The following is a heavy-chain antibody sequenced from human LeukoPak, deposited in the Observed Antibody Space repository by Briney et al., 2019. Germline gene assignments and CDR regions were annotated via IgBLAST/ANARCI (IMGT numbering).Heavy chain of an antibody. J-gene: IGHJ4*02. CDR1: GYTFTGQY. V-gene: IGHV1-2*02. CDR3: ARDSEYSSGWYYFDY. Sequence: ASVKVSCKASGYTFTGQYMHWVRQAPGQGPEWMGWINPNSGGTNYAQKFQGRVTMTRDTSISTAYMELSRLRSDDTAVYYCARDSEYSSGWYYFDYWGQGTLVTVSS. D-gene: IGHD6-19*01. CDR2: INPNSGGT.